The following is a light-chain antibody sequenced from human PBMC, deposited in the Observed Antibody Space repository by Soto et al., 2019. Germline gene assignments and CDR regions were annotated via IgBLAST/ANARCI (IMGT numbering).Light chain of an antibody. V-gene: IGLV2-11*01. CDR3: CSFAGGFTFV. CDR1: SSDVGAYKY. CDR2: DVN. Sequence: QSVLTQPRAVSGSPGQSVTISCAGTSSDVGAYKYVSWFQHHPGKAPKVIIYDVNKRPSGVPDRFSGSKSGNTASLTISGLQADDEADYYCCSFAGGFTFVFGTGTKVTVL. J-gene: IGLJ1*01.